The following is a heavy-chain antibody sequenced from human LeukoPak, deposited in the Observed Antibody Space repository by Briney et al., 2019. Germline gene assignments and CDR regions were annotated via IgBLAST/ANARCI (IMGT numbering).Heavy chain of an antibody. Sequence: PSETLSLTCAVFGGSFSGFYWSWIRQSPGKWLEWIGEINHSGSPDYNPSLKSRVTISVDTSKNQFSLKLTSVTAADTAVYYCTRGSRENYPATDYWGQGTLVTVSS. V-gene: IGHV4-34*01. CDR2: INHSGSP. CDR3: TRGSRENYPATDY. CDR1: GGSFSGFY. J-gene: IGHJ4*02. D-gene: IGHD1-7*01.